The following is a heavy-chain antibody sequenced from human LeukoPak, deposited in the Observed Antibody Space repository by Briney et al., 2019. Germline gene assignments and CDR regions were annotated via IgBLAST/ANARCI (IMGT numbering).Heavy chain of an antibody. CDR2: ISSSSSTI. CDR1: GFTFSNYG. D-gene: IGHD2-2*01. J-gene: IGHJ6*03. CDR3: ARPASPPCSSTSCYYMDV. V-gene: IGHV3-48*01. Sequence: PGRSLRLSCVGFGFTFSNYGMHWVRQAPGKGLEWVSYISSSSSTIYYADSVKGRFTISRDNAKNSLYLQMNSLRAEDTAVYYCARPASPPCSSTSCYYMDVWGKGTTVTVSS.